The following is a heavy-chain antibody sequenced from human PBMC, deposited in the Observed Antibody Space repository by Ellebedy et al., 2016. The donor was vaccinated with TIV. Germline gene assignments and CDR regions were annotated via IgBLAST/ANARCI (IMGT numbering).Heavy chain of an antibody. Sequence: ASVKVSCKASGYTFTSYGISWVRQAPGQGLEWMGGIIPIFGTANYAQKFQGRVTITADESTSTAYMELSSLRSEDTAMYYCASTTYYYDSSAGPDAFDIWGQGTMVTVSS. CDR3: ASTTYYYDSSAGPDAFDI. CDR2: IIPIFGTA. CDR1: GYTFTSYG. V-gene: IGHV1-69*13. D-gene: IGHD3-22*01. J-gene: IGHJ3*02.